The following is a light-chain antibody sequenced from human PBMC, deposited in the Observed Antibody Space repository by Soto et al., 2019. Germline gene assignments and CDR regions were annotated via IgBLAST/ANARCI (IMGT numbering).Light chain of an antibody. CDR2: GAS. Sequence: EIVLTQSPGTLSLSPGERATLSCRASQSVTSSYLAWYQQKAGQAPRLLIHGASNRATGIPDRFSGSGSGTDFTLTISRLEPEDFAVYYCQQYASSPLTFGGGTKVEIK. CDR1: QSVTSSY. J-gene: IGKJ4*01. CDR3: QQYASSPLT. V-gene: IGKV3-20*01.